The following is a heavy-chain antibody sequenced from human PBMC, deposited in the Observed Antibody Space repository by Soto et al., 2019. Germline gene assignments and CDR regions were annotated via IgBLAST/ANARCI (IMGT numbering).Heavy chain of an antibody. CDR3: ARDSSIAARPTRYYHYYYGMDV. CDR1: GYTFTSYY. D-gene: IGHD6-6*01. V-gene: IGHV1-46*01. CDR2: INPSGGST. J-gene: IGHJ6*02. Sequence: ASVKVSCKASGYTFTSYYMHWVRQAPGQGLEWMGIINPSGGSTSYAQKFQGRVTMTRDTSTSTVYMELSSLRSEDTAVYYCARDSSIAARPTRYYHYYYGMDVWGQGTTVTVSS.